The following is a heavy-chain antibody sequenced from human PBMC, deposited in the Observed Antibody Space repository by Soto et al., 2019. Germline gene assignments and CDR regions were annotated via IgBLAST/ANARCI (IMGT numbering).Heavy chain of an antibody. Sequence: QVQLVESGGGVVQPGRSLRLSCAASGFTFSSYGMHWVRQTPGKGLEWVAVISYDGSNKYYADSVKGRFTISRDNSKNTLYLQMNSLRAEDTAVYYCALWFGAFDYWGQGNLVIVSS. V-gene: IGHV3-30*03. CDR2: ISYDGSNK. CDR3: ALWFGAFDY. J-gene: IGHJ4*02. CDR1: GFTFSSYG. D-gene: IGHD3-10*01.